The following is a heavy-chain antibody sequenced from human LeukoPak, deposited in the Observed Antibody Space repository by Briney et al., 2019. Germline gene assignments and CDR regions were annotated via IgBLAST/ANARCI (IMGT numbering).Heavy chain of an antibody. CDR1: GGSISSSSYY. CDR2: IYYSGST. CDR3: ARGVRSPRPRHWFDP. Sequence: PSETLSLTCTVSGGSISSSSYYWGWIRQPPGKGLEWIGSIYYSGSTYYNPSLKSRVTISVDTSKNQFSLKLSSVTAADTAVYYCARGVRSPRPRHWFDPWGQGTLVTVSS. V-gene: IGHV4-39*07. J-gene: IGHJ5*02. D-gene: IGHD3-10*01.